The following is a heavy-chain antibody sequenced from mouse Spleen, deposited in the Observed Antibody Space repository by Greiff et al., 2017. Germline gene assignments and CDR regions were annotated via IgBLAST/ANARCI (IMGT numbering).Heavy chain of an antibody. CDR2: IWSDGST. J-gene: IGHJ4*01. Sequence: VQVVESGPGLVAPSQSLSITCTISGFSLTSYGVHWVRQPPGKGLEWLVVIWSDGSTTYNSALKSRLSISKDNSKSQVFLKMNSLQTDDTAMYYCARHGYYDYDGGMDYWGQGTSVTVSS. CDR1: GFSLTSYG. V-gene: IGHV2-6-1*01. CDR3: ARHGYYDYDGGMDY. D-gene: IGHD2-4*01.